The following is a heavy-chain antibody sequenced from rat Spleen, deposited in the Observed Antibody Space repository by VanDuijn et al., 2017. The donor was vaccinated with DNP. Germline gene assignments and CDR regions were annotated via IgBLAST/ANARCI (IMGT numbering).Heavy chain of an antibody. Sequence: EVQLVESGGGLVQPGRSLKLSCAASGFTFSDYYMAWVRQAPTEGLECVAYISYDGGSAYYGDSVKGRFTISRDNAKSTLYLQMNSPRSEDMATYYCAKDKWFYAMDAWGQGTSVTVSS. CDR3: AKDKWFYAMDA. J-gene: IGHJ4*01. V-gene: IGHV5-22*01. CDR2: ISYDGGSA. CDR1: GFTFSDYY. D-gene: IGHD1-1*01.